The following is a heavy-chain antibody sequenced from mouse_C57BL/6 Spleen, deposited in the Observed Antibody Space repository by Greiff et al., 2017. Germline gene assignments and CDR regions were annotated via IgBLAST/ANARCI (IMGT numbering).Heavy chain of an antibody. D-gene: IGHD2-14*01. CDR2: IYPGTGNT. J-gene: IGHJ2*01. V-gene: IGHV1-76*01. Sequence: VQLQQSGAELVRPGASVTLSCKASGYTFTDYYIHWVKPTPGHGLAWIASIYPGTGNTSYNEKFKGKATLTAEKSSSTAYMQLSSLTSEDSAVYFCAKDRIKDGFDYWGQGTILTVSA. CDR3: AKDRIKDGFDY. CDR1: GYTFTDYY.